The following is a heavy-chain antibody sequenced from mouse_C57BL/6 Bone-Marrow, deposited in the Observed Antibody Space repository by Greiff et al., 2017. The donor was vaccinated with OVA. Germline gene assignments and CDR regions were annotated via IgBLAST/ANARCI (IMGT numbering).Heavy chain of an antibody. CDR3: AGGGYAMPDY. CDR2: INPGSGGT. Sequence: VKLMESGAELVRPGTSVKVSCKASGYAFTNYLIEWVKQRPGQGLEWIGVINPGSGGTNYNEKFKGKATLTADKSSSTAYMQLSSLSSEDSAVYYYAGGGYAMPDYWGQGTTLTVSS. V-gene: IGHV1-54*01. D-gene: IGHD2-10*02. CDR1: GYAFTNYL. J-gene: IGHJ2*01.